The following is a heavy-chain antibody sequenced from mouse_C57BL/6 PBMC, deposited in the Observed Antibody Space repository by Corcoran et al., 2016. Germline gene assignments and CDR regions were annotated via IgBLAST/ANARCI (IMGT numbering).Heavy chain of an antibody. CDR2: ISYDGSN. D-gene: IGHD1-1*01. J-gene: IGHJ2*01. CDR3: ARDYYGSSSTFDY. CDR1: GYSITSGYY. V-gene: IGHV3-6*01. Sequence: DVQLQESGPGLVKPSQSLSLTCSVTGYSITSGYYWNWIRQFPGNKLEWMGYISYDGSNNYNPSLKNRISLTRDTSKNQFFLKLNSVTTEDTATYYCARDYYGSSSTFDYWGQGTTLTVSS.